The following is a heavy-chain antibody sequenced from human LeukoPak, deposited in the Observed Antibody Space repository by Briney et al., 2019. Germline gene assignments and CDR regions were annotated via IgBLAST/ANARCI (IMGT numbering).Heavy chain of an antibody. V-gene: IGHV1-2*06. CDR1: GYTFTGYY. D-gene: IGHD3-10*01. CDR2: INPNSGGT. Sequence: ASVKVSCKAFGYTFTGYYMHWVRQAPGQGLEWMGRINPNSGGTNYAQKFQGRVTMTRDTSISTAYMELSRLRSDDTAVYYCARVLWFGELAFDYWGQGTLVTVSS. CDR3: ARVLWFGELAFDY. J-gene: IGHJ4*02.